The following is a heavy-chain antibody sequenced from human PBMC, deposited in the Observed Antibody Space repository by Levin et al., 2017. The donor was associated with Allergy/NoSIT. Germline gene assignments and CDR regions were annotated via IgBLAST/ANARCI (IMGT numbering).Heavy chain of an antibody. CDR3: ARDPSRGAFDI. CDR1: GGTFSSYA. J-gene: IGHJ3*02. CDR2: IIPIFGTA. Sequence: AASVKVSCKASGGTFSSYAISWVRQAPGQGLEWMGGIIPIFGTANYAQKFQGRVTITADKSTSTAYMELSSLRSEDTAVYYCARDPSRGAFDIWGQGTMVTVSS. D-gene: IGHD3-10*01. V-gene: IGHV1-69*06.